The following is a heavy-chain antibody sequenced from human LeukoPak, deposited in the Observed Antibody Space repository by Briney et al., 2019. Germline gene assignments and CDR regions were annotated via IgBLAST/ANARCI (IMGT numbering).Heavy chain of an antibody. CDR1: GGSISSYY. V-gene: IGHV4-4*07. J-gene: IGHJ3*02. Sequence: PSETLSLTCTVSGGSISSYYWSWIRQPAGKGLEWIGRIYTSGSTNYNPSLKSRVTMSVDTSKNQFSLKLSSVTAADTAMYYCARASYYYDPWAFDIWGQGTMVTVSS. CDR2: IYTSGST. D-gene: IGHD3-22*01. CDR3: ARASYYYDPWAFDI.